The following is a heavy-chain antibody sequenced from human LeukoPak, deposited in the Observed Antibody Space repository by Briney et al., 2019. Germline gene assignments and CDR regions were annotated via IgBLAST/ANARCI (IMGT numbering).Heavy chain of an antibody. CDR1: GFTFSSYW. V-gene: IGHV3-74*01. Sequence: GGSLRLSCAASGFTFSSYWMHWVRQAPGKGLVWVSRINSDGSSTSYADSVKGRFTIPRDNAKNTLYLQMNSLRAEDTAVYYCARAGSDYDRAFDIWGQGTMVTVSS. D-gene: IGHD5-12*01. CDR2: INSDGSST. J-gene: IGHJ3*02. CDR3: ARAGSDYDRAFDI.